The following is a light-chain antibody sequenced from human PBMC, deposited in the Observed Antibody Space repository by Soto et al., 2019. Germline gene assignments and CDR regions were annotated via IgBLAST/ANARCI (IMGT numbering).Light chain of an antibody. CDR1: SSNIGAGYD. J-gene: IGLJ1*01. CDR3: QSYDSGLSGDDEV. Sequence: QSVLTQPPSVSGAPGQSVTISCTGSSSNIGAGYDVHWYQQHPGTAPKLLIYENHKRPSGVPDRFSGSKSGSSASLAIPGLQPADEAEYYCQSYDSGLSGDDEVFGTGTKVTVL. V-gene: IGLV1-40*01. CDR2: ENH.